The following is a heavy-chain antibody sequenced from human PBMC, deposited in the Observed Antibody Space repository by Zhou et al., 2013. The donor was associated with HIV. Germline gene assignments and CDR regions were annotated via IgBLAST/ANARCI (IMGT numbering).Heavy chain of an antibody. V-gene: IGHV4-4*07. J-gene: IGHJ6*03. CDR2: FYTTGST. D-gene: IGHD6-6*01. CDR3: AREGSGQLVPSVHYYYYMDV. Sequence: VQLQESGPGLVKPSETLSLTCTVSGVFVNDYYWSWIRQPTGKGLEWIGRFYTTGSTNYNPSLKSRVTMSVDTSKNQFSLKLSSVTVADTAVYYCAREGSGQLVPSVHYYYYMDVWGKGTAVTVSS. CDR1: GVFVNDYY.